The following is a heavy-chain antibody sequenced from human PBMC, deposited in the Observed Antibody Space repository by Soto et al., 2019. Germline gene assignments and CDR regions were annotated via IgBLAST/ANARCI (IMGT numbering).Heavy chain of an antibody. D-gene: IGHD2-15*01. CDR3: TRDTLRVSISHSDGMDV. CDR2: ISSTTTTI. V-gene: IGHV3-48*02. Sequence: LQLVESGGGLVQPGGSLRLSCAASGFAFSSFSMNWVRQAPGKGLEWISYISSTTTTIYYADSVKGRFTISRDSAENALYLPMNSLRDEDTAVYYCTRDTLRVSISHSDGMDVWGEGTTVTVSS. CDR1: GFAFSSFS. J-gene: IGHJ6*04.